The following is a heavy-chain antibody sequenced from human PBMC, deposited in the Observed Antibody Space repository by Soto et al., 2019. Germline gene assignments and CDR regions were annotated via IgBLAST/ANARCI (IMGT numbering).Heavy chain of an antibody. D-gene: IGHD2-15*01. CDR1: GYTFTSYG. V-gene: IGHV1-18*01. CDR3: ARDSSRFYYSSCYSPAVFAY. J-gene: IGHJ4*02. CDR2: ISAYNGNT. Sequence: GASVKVSCKASGYTFTSYGISWVRQAPGQGLEWMGWISAYNGNTNYAQKLQGRVTMTTDTSTSTAYMELRSLRSDDTAVYYCARDSSRFYYSSCYSPAVFAYWAQGSLDTGSS.